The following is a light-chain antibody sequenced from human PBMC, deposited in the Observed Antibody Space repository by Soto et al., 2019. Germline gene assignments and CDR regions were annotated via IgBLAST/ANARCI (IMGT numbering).Light chain of an antibody. Sequence: SQSPATLSVSPGERATLSCRASPSVSRNLAWYEQKPGQARRPLIYGASTRAPGIPDRFSGSGSGTDFTLTISRLEPEDFAVDYCQKYGSSPPITFGQGTRLEV. J-gene: IGKJ5*01. CDR2: GAS. CDR3: QKYGSSPPIT. V-gene: IGKV3-20*01. CDR1: PSVSRN.